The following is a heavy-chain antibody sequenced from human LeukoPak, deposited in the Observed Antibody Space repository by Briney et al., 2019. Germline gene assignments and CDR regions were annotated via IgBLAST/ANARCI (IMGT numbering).Heavy chain of an antibody. Sequence: PGGSLRLSCAASGFTFSTYSMSWVRQAPGKGLEWFSYISSTSSTIYYADSVKGRFTISKDNAKNSLYLQMNSLRDEDTAVYYCARSGNYDCWGQGTLVTVSS. CDR1: GFTFSTYS. J-gene: IGHJ4*02. D-gene: IGHD1-1*01. CDR2: ISSTSSTI. V-gene: IGHV3-48*02. CDR3: ARSGNYDC.